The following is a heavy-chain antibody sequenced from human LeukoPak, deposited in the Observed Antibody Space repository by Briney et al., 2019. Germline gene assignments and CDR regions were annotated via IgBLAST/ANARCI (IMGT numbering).Heavy chain of an antibody. Sequence: SETLSLTCTVSGYSISSGYYWGWIRQPPGKGLEWIGSIYHSGSTYYNPSLKSRVTISVDTSKNQFSLKLSSVTAADTAVYYCARVDYYGSGNPDYWGQGTLVTVSS. CDR3: ARVDYYGSGNPDY. V-gene: IGHV4-38-2*02. CDR1: GYSISSGYY. J-gene: IGHJ4*02. CDR2: IYHSGST. D-gene: IGHD3-10*01.